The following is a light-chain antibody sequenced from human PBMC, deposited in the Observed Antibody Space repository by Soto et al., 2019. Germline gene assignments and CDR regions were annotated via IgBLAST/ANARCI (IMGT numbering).Light chain of an antibody. V-gene: IGKV1-5*01. CDR2: DAS. J-gene: IGKJ2*01. Sequence: IQMNQSPSTLSASVGDRVTITCRASRSISSWLAWYQQKPGKAPKLLIYDASSLESGVPSRFSGSGSGTEFTLTISSLQTDDFATYYCQQYNSYSFGQGTKVDIK. CDR1: RSISSW. CDR3: QQYNSYS.